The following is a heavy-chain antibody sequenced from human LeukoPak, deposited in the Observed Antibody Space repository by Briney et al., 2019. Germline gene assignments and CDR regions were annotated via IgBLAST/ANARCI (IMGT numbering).Heavy chain of an antibody. CDR3: ARDLGYSSGPNY. D-gene: IGHD6-19*01. CDR1: GFSFSSFS. J-gene: IGHJ4*02. Sequence: PGGSLRLSCAASGFSFSSFSMNWVRQAPGKGLEWVSYISGGSSFTYYVDSVKGRFTISRDNAKNSLYLQMNSLRAEDTAVYYCARDLGYSSGPNYWGQGTRVTVSS. CDR2: ISGGSSFT. V-gene: IGHV3-21*01.